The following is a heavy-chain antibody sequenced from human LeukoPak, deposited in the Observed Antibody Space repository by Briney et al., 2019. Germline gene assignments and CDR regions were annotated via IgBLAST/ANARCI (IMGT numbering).Heavy chain of an antibody. V-gene: IGHV3-74*01. CDR1: GFTFSNYW. D-gene: IGHD1-26*01. CDR3: ARDPYSGSYGADYYYYMDV. Sequence: GGSLRLSCAASGFTFSNYWMHWVRQAPGKGLVWVSRINSDGSNTRYADSVKGRFTISRDNAKSSLYLQMNSLRAEDTAVYYCARDPYSGSYGADYYYYMDVWGKGTTVTISS. CDR2: INSDGSNT. J-gene: IGHJ6*03.